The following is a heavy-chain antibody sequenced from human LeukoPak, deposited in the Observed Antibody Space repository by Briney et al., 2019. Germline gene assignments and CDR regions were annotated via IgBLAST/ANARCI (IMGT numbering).Heavy chain of an antibody. Sequence: SETLSLTCTVSGGSVSSDSYYWSWIRQPPGKGLEWIGYIYYSGSTNNSPSLKSRVTLSVDTSKNQFSLKLRSVTAADTAVYYCARGAYDLLSGYPPPWFDPWGQGTLVTVSS. CDR2: IYYSGST. CDR3: ARGAYDLLSGYPPPWFDP. J-gene: IGHJ5*02. D-gene: IGHD3-3*01. V-gene: IGHV4-61*01. CDR1: GGSVSSDSYY.